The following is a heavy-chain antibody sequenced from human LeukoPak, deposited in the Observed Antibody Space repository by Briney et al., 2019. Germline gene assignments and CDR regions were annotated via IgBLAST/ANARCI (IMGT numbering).Heavy chain of an antibody. CDR3: AKDAYDYGDYSLYWYFDL. J-gene: IGHJ2*01. CDR2: ISYDGSNK. D-gene: IGHD4-17*01. Sequence: GALRLSCAASGFTFSSYAMHWVRQAPGKGLEWVAVISYDGSNKYYADSVKGRFTISRDNSKNTLYLQMNSLRAEDTAVYYCAKDAYDYGDYSLYWYFDLWGRGTLVTVSS. V-gene: IGHV3-30*04. CDR1: GFTFSSYA.